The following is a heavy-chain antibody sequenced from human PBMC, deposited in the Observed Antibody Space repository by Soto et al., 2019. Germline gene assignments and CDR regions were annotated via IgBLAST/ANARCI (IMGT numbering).Heavy chain of an antibody. J-gene: IGHJ5*02. Sequence: ASVKVSCKASGYSFSSHDINWVHQATGQGLEWMGWINPNNGDTGYAQKFQGRVTMTRSTSISTAYMELKNLRPEDTAVYFCARVTEDCTATICHVAGYNWFDHWGQGTLVTVSS. CDR2: INPNNGDT. CDR3: ARVTEDCTATICHVAGYNWFDH. D-gene: IGHD2-8*02. V-gene: IGHV1-8*01. CDR1: GYSFSSHD.